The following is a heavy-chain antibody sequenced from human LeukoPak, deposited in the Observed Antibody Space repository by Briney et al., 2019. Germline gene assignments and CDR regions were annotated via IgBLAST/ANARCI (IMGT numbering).Heavy chain of an antibody. V-gene: IGHV3-30*02. D-gene: IGHD2-2*01. CDR1: GFTFSSYG. CDR3: AKEWGTYCSSTSCYIFDY. J-gene: IGHJ4*02. Sequence: PGGSLRLSCAASGFTFSSYGMHWVRQAPGKGLEWVAFIRYDGSNKYYADSVKGRFTISRDNSKNTLYLQMNSLRAEDTAVYYCAKEWGTYCSSTSCYIFDYLGQGTLVTVSS. CDR2: IRYDGSNK.